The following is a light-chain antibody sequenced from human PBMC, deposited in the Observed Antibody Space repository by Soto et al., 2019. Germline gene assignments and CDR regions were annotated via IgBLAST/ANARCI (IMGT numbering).Light chain of an antibody. V-gene: IGKV2-28*01. J-gene: IGKJ4*01. CDR1: QSLLHSNGYNY. CDR2: LGS. CDR3: LQALQTPAT. Sequence: DIVMTQSPLSLPVTPGEPASLSCRSSQSLLHSNGYNYLDWYLQKPGQSPQLLIYLGSNRASGVPDRFSGSGSGTDFTLKISRVEAEDVGIYYCLQALQTPATFGGGTKVEIK.